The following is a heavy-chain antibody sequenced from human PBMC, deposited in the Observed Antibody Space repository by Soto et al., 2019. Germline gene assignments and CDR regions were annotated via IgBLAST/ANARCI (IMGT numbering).Heavy chain of an antibody. CDR2: VYHTGST. V-gene: IGHV4-59*13. CDR1: GASITTYY. Sequence: SENLSLTCDVSGASITTYYWSWIRQAPGKGLEWIGNVYHTGSTDYNSSLRSRVTISVDTSKNQFSLNMNSATAADTAVYYCARRLFGSGWTLDSWGQGALVTVSS. J-gene: IGHJ4*02. CDR3: ARRLFGSGWTLDS. D-gene: IGHD6-19*01.